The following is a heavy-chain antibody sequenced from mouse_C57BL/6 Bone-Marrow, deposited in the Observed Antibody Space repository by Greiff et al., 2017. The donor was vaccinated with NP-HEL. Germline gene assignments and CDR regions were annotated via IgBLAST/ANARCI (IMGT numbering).Heavy chain of an antibody. CDR1: GYTFTSYW. CDR3: ARRRWLVQAWFAE. Sequence: QVQLQQPGAELVKPGASVKLSCKASGYTFTSYWMQWVQQRPGQGLEWIGEIDPSDSYTNYNQKFKGKATFTVDTSYNTGYMKLSSLTSEDSAVYYCARRRWLVQAWFAEWGKGALVTVSA. D-gene: IGHD2-3*01. V-gene: IGHV1-50*01. J-gene: IGHJ3*01. CDR2: IDPSDSYT.